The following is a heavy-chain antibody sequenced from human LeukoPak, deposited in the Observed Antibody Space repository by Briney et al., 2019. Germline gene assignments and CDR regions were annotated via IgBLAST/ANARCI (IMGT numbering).Heavy chain of an antibody. CDR3: AKDEADGYTNYGDT. D-gene: IGHD5-24*01. CDR1: GFTFNNYA. CDR2: IRGSGGNT. J-gene: IGHJ4*02. Sequence: GGSLRLSCAASGFTFNNYAMTWVRQAPGKGLEWVSTIRGSGGNTYYADSVKGRFTISRDNSKSTLYLQMNTLRAEDTALYYCAKDEADGYTNYGDTWGQGTLVTVSS. V-gene: IGHV3-23*01.